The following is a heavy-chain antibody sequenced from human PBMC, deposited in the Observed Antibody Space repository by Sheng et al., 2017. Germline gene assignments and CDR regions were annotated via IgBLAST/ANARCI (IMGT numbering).Heavy chain of an antibody. D-gene: IGHD2-8*02. J-gene: IGHJ5*02. Sequence: QVQLVESGGGVVQPGRSLRLSCEASGFTSSSYAIYWVRQAPGKGLEWVAVILNDERNTFYADSVKGRFSISRDNSKNTVYLQVNRLMPGDTALYYCARDGAPLRFSRGRWWCSNWLDTWGQGTLVTVSS. CDR2: ILNDERNT. CDR1: GFTSSSYA. CDR3: ARDGAPLRFSRGRWWCSNWLDT. V-gene: IGHV3-30*04.